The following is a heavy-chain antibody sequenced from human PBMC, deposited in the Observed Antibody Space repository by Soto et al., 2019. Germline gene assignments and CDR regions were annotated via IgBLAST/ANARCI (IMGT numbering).Heavy chain of an antibody. V-gene: IGHV3-53*01. D-gene: IGHD3-10*01. CDR1: GFTVGNNY. J-gene: IGHJ4*02. CDR2: IYSTGTT. CDR3: AKDGRGSGSHYNSFGY. Sequence: EVQLVESGGGLIQPGGSLKLSCAASGFTVGNNYMSWVRQAPGKGLEWVSLIYSTGTTKYADSVKGRFTVSRDNAKNTLYLQMNSLSAEDTAAYYCAKDGRGSGSHYNSFGYWGQGTLVTVSS.